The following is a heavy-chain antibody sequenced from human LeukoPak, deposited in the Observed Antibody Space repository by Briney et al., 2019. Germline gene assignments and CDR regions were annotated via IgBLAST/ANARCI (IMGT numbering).Heavy chain of an antibody. J-gene: IGHJ3*02. CDR3: ARGPPSDAFDI. V-gene: IGHV1-8*03. CDR2: MNPNSSNT. CDR1: GYTFTSYD. Sequence: ASVKVSCKASGYTFTSYDINWVRQATGQGLEWMGWMNPNSSNTGYAQKFQGRVTITRNTSISTAYMELSSLRSEDTAVYYCARGPPSDAFDIWGQGTMVTVSS.